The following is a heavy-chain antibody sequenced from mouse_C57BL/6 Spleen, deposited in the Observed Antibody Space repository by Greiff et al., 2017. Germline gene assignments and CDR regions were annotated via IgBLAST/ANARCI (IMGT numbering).Heavy chain of an antibody. CDR1: GYTFTDYE. CDR2: IDPETGGT. CDR3: TGYSSWFAY. V-gene: IGHV1-15*01. D-gene: IGHD2-12*01. Sequence: QVHVKQSGAELVRPGASVTLSCKASGYTFTDYEMHWVKQTPVHGLEWIGAIDPETGGTAYNQKFKGKAILTADKSSSTAYMELRSLTSEDSAVYYCTGYSSWFAYWGQGTLVTVSA. J-gene: IGHJ3*01.